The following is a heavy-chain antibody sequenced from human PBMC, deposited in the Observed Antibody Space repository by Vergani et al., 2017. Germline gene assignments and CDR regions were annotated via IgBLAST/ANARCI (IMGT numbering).Heavy chain of an antibody. CDR3: VKDNDYDADGPFDL. J-gene: IGHJ2*01. D-gene: IGHD3-16*01. CDR1: GFTFDDYG. CDR2: ISASGAPT. Sequence: EVQLVESGGSVVRPGGSLRLSCAASGFTFDDYGMSWVRQAPGKGLEWVSGISASGAPTYYADSVKGRFSISRDNAKKAVFLQMNNLRHEDTALYFCVKDNDYDADGPFDLWGRGTLVTVSS. V-gene: IGHV3-20*04.